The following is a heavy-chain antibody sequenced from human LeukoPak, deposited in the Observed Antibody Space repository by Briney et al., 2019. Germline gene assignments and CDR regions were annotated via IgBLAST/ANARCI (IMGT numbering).Heavy chain of an antibody. CDR2: IYYSGNS. V-gene: IGHV4-59*01. D-gene: IGHD3-22*01. CDR3: AGLGASGNGYLSWFDP. J-gene: IGHJ5*02. Sequence: SETLSLTCTVSGGSISTYYWSWIRQPPGKGLEWIRYIYYSGNSNYNPSLKSRVTISVDTSKNQFSLKLSSVTAADTAVYYCAGLGASGNGYLSWFDPWGQGTLVTVSS. CDR1: GGSISTYY.